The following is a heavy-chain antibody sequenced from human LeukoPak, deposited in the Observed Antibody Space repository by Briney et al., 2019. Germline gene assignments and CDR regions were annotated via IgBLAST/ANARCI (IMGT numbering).Heavy chain of an antibody. J-gene: IGHJ6*02. CDR1: GFTFSSYG. V-gene: IGHV3-30*18. Sequence: GGSLRLSCAVSGFTFSSYGMHWVRQAPGKGLEWVAVISYDGSNKYYADSVKGRFTISRDNSKNTLYLQMNSLRAEDTAVYYCAKDLWIQLWSQNYYYYYGMDVWGQGTTVTVSS. D-gene: IGHD5-18*01. CDR3: AKDLWIQLWSQNYYYYYGMDV. CDR2: ISYDGSNK.